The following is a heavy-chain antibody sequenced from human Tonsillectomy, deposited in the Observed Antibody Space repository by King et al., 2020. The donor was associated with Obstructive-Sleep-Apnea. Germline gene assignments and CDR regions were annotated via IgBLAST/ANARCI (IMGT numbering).Heavy chain of an antibody. CDR1: AFTFSSYA. D-gene: IGHD2-8*01. CDR2: ISGSGDST. J-gene: IGHJ6*02. CDR3: AKVDVLMVYAIYYYGMDV. V-gene: IGHV3-23*04. Sequence: VQLVESGGGLVQPGGSLRLSCAASAFTFSSYALTWVRQAPGKGLEWVSFISGSGDSTYYADSVKGRFTISRDNSKNTLYLQMNSLRAEDTAVYYCAKVDVLMVYAIYYYGMDVWGQGTTVTVSS.